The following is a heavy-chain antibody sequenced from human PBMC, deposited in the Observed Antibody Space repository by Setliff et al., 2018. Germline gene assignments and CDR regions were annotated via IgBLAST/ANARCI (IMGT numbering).Heavy chain of an antibody. V-gene: IGHV4-34*01. D-gene: IGHD5-12*01. CDR2: INHTGRT. J-gene: IGHJ4*02. CDR3: ARAKDGYDFDYFDY. Sequence: PSETLSLTCAVYGGSFSGYYWSWIRQPPGKGLELIGEINHTGRTNYNPSLKSRVTISVDTSKNQFSLKLTSLTAADTAVYYCARAKDGYDFDYFDYWGQGTPVTVSS. CDR1: GGSFSGYY.